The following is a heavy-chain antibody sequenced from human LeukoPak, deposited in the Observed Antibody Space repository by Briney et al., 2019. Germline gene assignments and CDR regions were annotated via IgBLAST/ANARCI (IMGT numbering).Heavy chain of an antibody. Sequence: GGSLRLSCAASGFTFSSYGMHWVRQAPGKGLEWVAVIRYDGSNKYYADSVKGRFTISRDNSKNTLYLQMNSLRAEDTAVYYCATDPSPGYSSSWHKGKTWLDTWGQGTLVTASS. J-gene: IGHJ5*02. CDR1: GFTFSSYG. D-gene: IGHD6-13*01. V-gene: IGHV3-30*02. CDR3: ATDPSPGYSSSWHKGKTWLDT. CDR2: IRYDGSNK.